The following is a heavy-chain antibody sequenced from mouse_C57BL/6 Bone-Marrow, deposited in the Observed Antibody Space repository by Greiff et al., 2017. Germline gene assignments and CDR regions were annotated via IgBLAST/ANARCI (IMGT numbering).Heavy chain of an antibody. CDR1: GFTFSSYA. CDR2: ISDGGSYT. CDR3: ASDYAMDY. Sequence: EVKLVESGGGLVKPGGSLQLSCAASGFTFSSYAMSWVRQTPDKRLEWVAPISDGGSYTYSPDNVKGRFTISRDNAKNNLYLQMRHLKSEDTAKYYCASDYAMDYWGQGTSVTVSS. V-gene: IGHV5-4*03. J-gene: IGHJ4*01.